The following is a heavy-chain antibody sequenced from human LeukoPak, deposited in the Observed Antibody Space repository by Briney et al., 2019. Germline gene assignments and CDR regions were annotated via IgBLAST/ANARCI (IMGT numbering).Heavy chain of an antibody. J-gene: IGHJ1*01. V-gene: IGHV1-69*13. D-gene: IGHD3-3*01. CDR1: GGTFSSYA. Sequence: SVKVSCKASGGTFSSYAISWVRQAPGQGLEWMGGIIPIFGTANYAQKFQGRVTITADESTSTAYMELSSLRSEDTAVYYCAGEITISHRSEYFQHWGQGTLVTVSS. CDR2: IIPIFGTA. CDR3: AGEITISHRSEYFQH.